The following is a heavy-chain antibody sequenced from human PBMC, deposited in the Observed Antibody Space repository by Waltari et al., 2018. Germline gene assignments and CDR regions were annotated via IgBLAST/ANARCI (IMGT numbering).Heavy chain of an antibody. Sequence: QVQLQESGPGLVKPSETLSLTCAVSGYSISRGYYWGWIRQPPGKGLEWIGSIYHSGSTYYNPSLKSRVTISVDTSKNQFSLKLSSVTAADTAVYYCACTSFLYYFDYWGQGTLVTVSS. CDR3: ACTSFLYYFDY. V-gene: IGHV4-38-2*01. J-gene: IGHJ4*02. D-gene: IGHD2-2*01. CDR1: GYSISRGYY. CDR2: IYHSGST.